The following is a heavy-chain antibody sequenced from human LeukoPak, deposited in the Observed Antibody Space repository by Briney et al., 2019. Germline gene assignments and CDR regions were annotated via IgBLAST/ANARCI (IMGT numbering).Heavy chain of an antibody. CDR3: AREPEDYYDSSGYYPNNY. CDR1: GFTFSSYS. CDR2: ISSSSSYI. J-gene: IGHJ4*02. D-gene: IGHD3-22*01. Sequence: GGSLRLSCAASGFTFSSYSMNWVRQAPGKGLEWVSSISSSSSYIYYADSVKGRFTISRDNAKNSLYLQMNSLRAEDTAVYYCAREPEDYYDSSGYYPNNYWGQGTLVTVSS. V-gene: IGHV3-21*01.